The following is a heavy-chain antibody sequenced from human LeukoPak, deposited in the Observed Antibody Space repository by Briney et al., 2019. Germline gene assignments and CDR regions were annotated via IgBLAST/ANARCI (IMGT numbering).Heavy chain of an antibody. Sequence: ASVKVSCKASGYTFTGYYKHWVRQAPGQGLEWMGWINPNSGGTNYAQKFQGRVTMTRDTSISTAYMELSRLRSDDTAVYYCARDSSYCSGGSCYPRDYWGQGTLVTVSS. V-gene: IGHV1-2*02. CDR1: GYTFTGYY. J-gene: IGHJ4*02. CDR3: ARDSSYCSGGSCYPRDY. CDR2: INPNSGGT. D-gene: IGHD2-15*01.